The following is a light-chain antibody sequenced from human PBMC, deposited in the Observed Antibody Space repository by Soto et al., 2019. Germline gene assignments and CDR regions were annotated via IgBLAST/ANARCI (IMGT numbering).Light chain of an antibody. Sequence: QSVLTQPASVSWSPGQSITISCTGTRSDVGGYNYVSWYQQHPGKAQKLIIYDVSNRPSGVSNRFSGSKSGNTASLTISGLQAEDEADYYCSSYTSSSDPDVFGTGTKVTVL. J-gene: IGLJ1*01. CDR3: SSYTSSSDPDV. V-gene: IGLV2-14*01. CDR2: DVS. CDR1: RSDVGGYNY.